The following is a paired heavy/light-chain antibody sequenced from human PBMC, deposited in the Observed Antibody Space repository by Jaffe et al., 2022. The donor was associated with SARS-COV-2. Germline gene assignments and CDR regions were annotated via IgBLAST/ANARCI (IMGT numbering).Light chain of an antibody. CDR3: QQYNNWPY. V-gene: IGKV3-15*01. CDR1: QSVSSN. CDR2: GAS. J-gene: IGKJ4*01. Sequence: EIVMTQSPATLSVSPGERATLSCRASQSVSSNLAWYQQKPGQAPRLLIYGASTRATGIPARFSGSGSGTEFTLTISSLQSEDFAVYYCQQYNNWPYFGGGTKVEIK.
Heavy chain of an antibody. Sequence: EVQLVESGGGLVQPGRSLRLSCAASGFTFDDYAMHWVRQAPGKGLEWVSGISWNSGSIGYADSVKGRFTISRDNAKNSLYLQMNSLRAEDTALYYCAKGLEDIVVVVAATPFDYWGQGTLVTVSS. CDR2: ISWNSGSI. D-gene: IGHD2-15*01. CDR1: GFTFDDYA. CDR3: AKGLEDIVVVVAATPFDY. V-gene: IGHV3-9*01. J-gene: IGHJ4*02.